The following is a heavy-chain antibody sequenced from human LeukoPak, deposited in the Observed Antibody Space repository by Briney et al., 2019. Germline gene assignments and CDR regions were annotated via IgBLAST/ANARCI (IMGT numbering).Heavy chain of an antibody. J-gene: IGHJ4*02. Sequence: SVKVSCKTSGYSFTAFYIHGVRQAPGQGLEGMGWIHPIRCDPNYPQKFQGRFTMTRGTSTSTAYLDLSSLGSADTAVYYCARDGEYGTGSYYRGCIDSWGQGTPVTVAP. CDR1: GYSFTAFY. D-gene: IGHD3-10*01. CDR3: ARDGEYGTGSYYRGCIDS. V-gene: IGHV1-2*02. CDR2: IHPIRCDP.